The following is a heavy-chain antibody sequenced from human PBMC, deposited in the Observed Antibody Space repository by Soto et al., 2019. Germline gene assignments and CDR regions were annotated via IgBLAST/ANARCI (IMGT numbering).Heavy chain of an antibody. CDR2: ISSSGSTI. CDR3: ARGKHYYDSSGYGRGYYFDY. Sequence: PGWSLRLSCAASGFTFSDYYMSWIRQAPGKGLEWVSYISSSGSTIYYADSVKGRFTISRDNAKNSLYLQMNSLRAEDTAVYYCARGKHYYDSSGYGRGYYFDYWGQGTLVTVSS. D-gene: IGHD3-22*01. V-gene: IGHV3-11*01. CDR1: GFTFSDYY. J-gene: IGHJ4*02.